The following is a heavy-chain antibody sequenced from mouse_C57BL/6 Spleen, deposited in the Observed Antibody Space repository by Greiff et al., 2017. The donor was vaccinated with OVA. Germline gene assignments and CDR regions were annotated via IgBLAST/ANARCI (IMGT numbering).Heavy chain of an antibody. D-gene: IGHD1-1*01. J-gene: IGHJ1*03. CDR2: INPSTGGT. CDR3: ARNYYSSSYDWYYGG. Sequence: VQLKESGPELVKPGASVKISCKASGYSFTGYYMNWVKQSPEKSLEWIGEINPSTGGTTYNQKFKAKATLTVDKSSSTAYMQLKSLTSEVSAVYYCARNYYSSSYDWYYGGWGTVATVTV. CDR1: GYSFTGYY. V-gene: IGHV1-42*01.